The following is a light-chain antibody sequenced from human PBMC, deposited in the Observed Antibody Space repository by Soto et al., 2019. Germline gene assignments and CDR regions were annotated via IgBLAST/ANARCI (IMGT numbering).Light chain of an antibody. CDR2: GAS. J-gene: IGKJ1*01. CDR1: QSVTSNY. CDR3: QQYGSSPRT. V-gene: IGKV3-20*01. Sequence: EIVVTQSPGTLSLSPGERATLSCRASQSVTSNYLAWYQQKPGQAPRLLISGASSRATGIPDRFIGSGTGTDFTLTITRLEPEDFAVYYCQQYGSSPRTFGHGTRVEIK.